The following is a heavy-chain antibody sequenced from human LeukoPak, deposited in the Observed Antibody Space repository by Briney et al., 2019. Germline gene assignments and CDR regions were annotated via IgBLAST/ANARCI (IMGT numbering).Heavy chain of an antibody. D-gene: IGHD3-3*01. J-gene: IGHJ4*02. V-gene: IGHV3-21*04. CDR2: ISSSSSYI. Sequence: GESLRLSCAASGFTFSSYSMNWVRQAPGKGLEWVSSISSSSSYIYYADSVEGRFTISRDNSKNTLYLQMNSLRAEDTAVYYCAKDLLAWLLKYYFDYWGQGTLVTVSS. CDR1: GFTFSSYS. CDR3: AKDLLAWLLKYYFDY.